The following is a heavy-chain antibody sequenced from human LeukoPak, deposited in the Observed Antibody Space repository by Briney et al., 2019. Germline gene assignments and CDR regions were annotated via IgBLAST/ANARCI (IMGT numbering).Heavy chain of an antibody. CDR3: ARGLGRNYVLSYYGMDV. Sequence: PGGSLRLSCAASGFTFSSYDMHWVRQATGKGLEWVSAIGTAGDTYYPGSVKGRFTISRENAKNSLYLQMNGLRAGDTAVYYCARGLGRNYVLSYYGMDVWGQGTTVTVSS. V-gene: IGHV3-13*01. CDR1: GFTFSSYD. J-gene: IGHJ6*02. CDR2: IGTAGDT. D-gene: IGHD1-7*01.